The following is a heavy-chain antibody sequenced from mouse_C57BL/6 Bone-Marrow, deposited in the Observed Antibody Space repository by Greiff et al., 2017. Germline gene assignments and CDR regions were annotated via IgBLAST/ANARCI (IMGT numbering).Heavy chain of an antibody. V-gene: IGHV5-17*01. CDR3: ATERFAY. CDR2: ISSGSSTI. CDR1: GFTFSDYG. J-gene: IGHJ3*01. Sequence: EVQRVESGGGLVKPGGSLKLSCAASGFTFSDYGMHWVRQAPGKGLEWVAYISSGSSTIYYADTVKGRFTISRDSAKNTLFLQMTSLRSEDTAMYYCATERFAYWGQGTLVTVSA.